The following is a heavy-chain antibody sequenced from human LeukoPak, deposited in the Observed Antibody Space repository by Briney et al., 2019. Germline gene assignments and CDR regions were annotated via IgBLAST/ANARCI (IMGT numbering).Heavy chain of an antibody. Sequence: GGSLRLSCAASEFTFSSYWMSWVRQAPGKGLEWVATIKKDGSEMYYVDSVEGRFTISRDNAKHSLYLQMNTLRGDDTAVYYCARRRSGDQTYPRYGMDVWGQGTTVTVSS. CDR1: EFTFSSYW. CDR3: ARRRSGDQTYPRYGMDV. D-gene: IGHD2-2*02. J-gene: IGHJ6*02. V-gene: IGHV3-7*01. CDR2: IKKDGSEM.